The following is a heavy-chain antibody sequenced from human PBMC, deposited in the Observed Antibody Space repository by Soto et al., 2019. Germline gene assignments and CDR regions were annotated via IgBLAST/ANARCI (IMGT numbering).Heavy chain of an antibody. Sequence: GGSLRLSCAASGFTFSSYGMHWVRQAPGKGLEWVAVISYDGSNKYYADSVKGRFTISRDNSKNTLYLQMNSLRAEDTAVYYCAKGQSGIQLWLLDYWGQGTLVTVS. J-gene: IGHJ4*02. CDR1: GFTFSSYG. CDR2: ISYDGSNK. V-gene: IGHV3-30*18. D-gene: IGHD5-18*01. CDR3: AKGQSGIQLWLLDY.